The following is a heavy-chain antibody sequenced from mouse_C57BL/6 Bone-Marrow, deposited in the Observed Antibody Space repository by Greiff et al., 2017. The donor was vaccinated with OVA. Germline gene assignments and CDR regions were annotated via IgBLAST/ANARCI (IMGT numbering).Heavy chain of an antibody. Sequence: VQLQQSGAELVRPGASVKLSCKASGYTFTDYYINWVKQRPGQGLEWIARIYPGSGNTYYNEKFKGKATLTAEKSSSTAYMQLSSLTSEDSAVYFCARRGSSGYVFAYWGQGTLVTVPA. V-gene: IGHV1-76*01. CDR1: GYTFTDYY. CDR3: ARRGSSGYVFAY. J-gene: IGHJ3*01. CDR2: IYPGSGNT. D-gene: IGHD3-2*02.